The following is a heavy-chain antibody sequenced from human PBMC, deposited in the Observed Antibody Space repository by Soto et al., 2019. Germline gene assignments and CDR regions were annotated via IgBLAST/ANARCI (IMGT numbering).Heavy chain of an antibody. D-gene: IGHD3-10*01. Sequence: SETLSLTCTVSGGSISTYYWSWIRQPPGKGLEWIGYIHYSGSTDYNPSHKSRVTISGDTSKNQFSLKLSYVTAADTALFYFARSTYSDSGSYYLCAFDIWGQGTMVTVSS. CDR1: GGSISTYY. J-gene: IGHJ3*02. CDR2: IHYSGST. V-gene: IGHV4-59*08. CDR3: ARSTYSDSGSYYLCAFDI.